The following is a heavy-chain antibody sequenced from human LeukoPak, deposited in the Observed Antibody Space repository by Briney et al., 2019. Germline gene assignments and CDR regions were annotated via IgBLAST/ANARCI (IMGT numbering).Heavy chain of an antibody. Sequence: GGSLRLSCAASEFSVGSNYMTWVRQAPGKGLEWVSLIYSGGSTYYADSVKGRFTISIDNSKNTLYLQMNSLRAEDTAVYYCARSRDGYNYGYYYYHMDVWGQGTTVTISS. D-gene: IGHD5-24*01. CDR2: IYSGGST. J-gene: IGHJ6*03. V-gene: IGHV3-66*01. CDR1: EFSVGSNY. CDR3: ARSRDGYNYGYYYYHMDV.